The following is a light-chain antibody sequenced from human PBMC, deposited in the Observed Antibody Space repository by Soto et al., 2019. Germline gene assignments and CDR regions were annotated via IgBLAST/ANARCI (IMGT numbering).Light chain of an antibody. V-gene: IGKV3-20*01. CDR3: QQYDNSIT. CDR1: QSVSSNN. CDR2: AAS. Sequence: EIVLTQSPGTLSLSPGERATLSCRASQSVSSNNLAWYHQKPGQTPRLLMYAASSRATGIPDRFSGSGSGTDFTLTISRLEPEDFAVYYCQQYDNSITFGQGTRLEIE. J-gene: IGKJ5*01.